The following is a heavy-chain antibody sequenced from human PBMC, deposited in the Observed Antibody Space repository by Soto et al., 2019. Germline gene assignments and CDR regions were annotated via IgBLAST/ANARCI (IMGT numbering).Heavy chain of an antibody. J-gene: IGHJ6*02. CDR2: IGTAGDT. CDR1: GFTFSSYD. V-gene: IGHV3-13*01. Sequence: GGSLRLSCAASGFTFSSYDMHWVRQATGKGLEWVSAIGTAGDTYYPGSVKGRFTISRENAKNSLYLQMNSLRAGDTAVYYCARASGYCYGHPSLDLMAVCGQGSTVTVSS. CDR3: ARASGYCYGHPSLDLMAV. D-gene: IGHD5-18*01.